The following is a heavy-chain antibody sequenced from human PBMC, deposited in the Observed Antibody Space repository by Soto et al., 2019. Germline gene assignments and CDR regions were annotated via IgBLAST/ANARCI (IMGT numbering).Heavy chain of an antibody. CDR3: ARSHGRGYSGYDYWYFDL. J-gene: IGHJ2*01. D-gene: IGHD5-12*01. CDR2: IIPIFGTA. CDR1: GGTFSSYA. V-gene: IGHV1-69*13. Sequence: ASVKVSCKASGGTFSSYAISWVRQAPGQGLEWMGGIIPIFGTANYAQKFQGRVTITADESTRTAYMELSSLRSEDTAVYYCARSHGRGYSGYDYWYFDLWGRGTLVTV.